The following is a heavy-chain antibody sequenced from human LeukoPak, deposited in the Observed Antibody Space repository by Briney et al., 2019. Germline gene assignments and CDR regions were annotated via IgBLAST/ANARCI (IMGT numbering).Heavy chain of an antibody. CDR2: ISSSSSYI. J-gene: IGHJ5*02. CDR3: AGVRRIGQTFDP. D-gene: IGHD1-26*01. CDR1: GFTFSSYS. Sequence: GGSLRLSCAASGFTFSSYSMNWVRQAPGKGLEWVSSISSSSSYIYYADSVKGRFTISRDNAKNSLYLQMNSLRAEDTAVYYCAGVRRIGQTFDPWGQGTLVTVSS. V-gene: IGHV3-21*01.